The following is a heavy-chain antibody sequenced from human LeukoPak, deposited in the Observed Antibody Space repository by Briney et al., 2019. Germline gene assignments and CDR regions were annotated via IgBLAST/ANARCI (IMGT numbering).Heavy chain of an antibody. J-gene: IGHJ4*02. D-gene: IGHD5-18*01. Sequence: ASVKVSCKASGYTFTGYYMHWVRQAPGQGLEWMGWINPNSGGTNYAQKFQGWVTMTRDTSISTAYMELSRLRSDDTAVYYCARENDTGMASPLDYWGQGTLVTVSS. CDR2: INPNSGGT. CDR1: GYTFTGYY. V-gene: IGHV1-2*04. CDR3: ARENDTGMASPLDY.